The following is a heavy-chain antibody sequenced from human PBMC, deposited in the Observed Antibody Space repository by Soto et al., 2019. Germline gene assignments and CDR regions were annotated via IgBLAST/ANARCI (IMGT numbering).Heavy chain of an antibody. D-gene: IGHD2-2*01. Sequence: EVQLLESGGGLVQPGGSLRLSCAASGFTFSSYAMSWVRQAPGKGLQWVSAISGSGGSTYYADSVKGRFTISRDNSKNTLYLQTNSLRAEDTAVYYCAKDIGDIVVIPASISAYYALHVWGQGTTVTVSS. CDR1: GFTFSSYA. V-gene: IGHV3-23*01. CDR3: AKDIGDIVVIPASISAYYALHV. CDR2: ISGSGGST. J-gene: IGHJ6*02.